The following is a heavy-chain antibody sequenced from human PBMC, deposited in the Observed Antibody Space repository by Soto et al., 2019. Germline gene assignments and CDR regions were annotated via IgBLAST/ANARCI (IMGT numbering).Heavy chain of an antibody. CDR1: GFTFSSFA. D-gene: IGHD3-16*01. J-gene: IGHJ5*02. Sequence: VGSLRLSCAASGFTFSSFAMSWVRQAPGKGLDWVSAISGSGGSTYSADSVKGRFTISRDNSRNTLYLQMSSLRAEDTAVYYCERGFSAGNVSPPDLRGHG. CDR2: ISGSGGST. V-gene: IGHV3-23*01. CDR3: ERGFSAGNVSPPDL.